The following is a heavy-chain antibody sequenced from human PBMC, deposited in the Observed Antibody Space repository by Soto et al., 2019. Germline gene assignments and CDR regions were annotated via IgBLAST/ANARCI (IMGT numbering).Heavy chain of an antibody. J-gene: IGHJ4*02. CDR2: IRSKANSYAT. CDR3: TRQVGYCTNGVCYDFDY. D-gene: IGHD2-8*01. Sequence: EVQLVESGGGLVQPGGSLKLSCAASGFTFSGSAMHWVRQASGKGLEWVGRIRSKANSYATAYAASVKGRFTISRDDSKNTAYLQMNSLKTEDTAVYYCTRQVGYCTNGVCYDFDYWGQGTLVTVSS. CDR1: GFTFSGSA. V-gene: IGHV3-73*02.